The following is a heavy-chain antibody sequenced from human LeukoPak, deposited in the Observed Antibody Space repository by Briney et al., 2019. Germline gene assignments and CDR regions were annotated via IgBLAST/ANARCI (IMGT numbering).Heavy chain of an antibody. V-gene: IGHV4-31*03. CDR3: ARGVSYWFDP. Sequence: SETLSLTCTVSGGSISSGGYYWSWIRQHPGKGLEWIGYIYYSGSTYYNPSLKSRVTISVDTSKNQFSLKLSSVTAADTAVYYCARGVSYWFDPWGQGTLVTVSS. CDR1: GGSISSGGYY. CDR2: IYYSGST. D-gene: IGHD3-16*01. J-gene: IGHJ5*02.